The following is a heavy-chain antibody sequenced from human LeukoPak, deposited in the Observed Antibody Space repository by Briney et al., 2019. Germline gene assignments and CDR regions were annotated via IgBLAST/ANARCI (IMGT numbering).Heavy chain of an antibody. Sequence: GGSLRLSCAASGFTFSSYWMSWVRQAPGKGLEWVANIKQDGSEKYYVDSVKGRFTISRDNAENSLYLQMNSLRPEDTAVYYCARALGAIVGTSPGYWGQGTRVTVSS. V-gene: IGHV3-7*04. CDR3: ARALGAIVGTSPGY. J-gene: IGHJ4*02. D-gene: IGHD5-12*01. CDR1: GFTFSSYW. CDR2: IKQDGSEK.